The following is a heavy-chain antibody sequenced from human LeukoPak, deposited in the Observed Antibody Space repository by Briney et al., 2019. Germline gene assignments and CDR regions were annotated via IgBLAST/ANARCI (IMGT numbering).Heavy chain of an antibody. J-gene: IGHJ4*02. V-gene: IGHV3-53*01. Sequence: ETLSLTCTVSVASISSSNYYWGWVRQPPGKGLEWVSAIFSGGSTFYADSVTGRFTISRDNSKNTVYLEMNSLRAEDTAVYHCARDLKTSGWYGDFDYWGQGTLVTVSS. D-gene: IGHD6-19*01. CDR2: IFSGGST. CDR1: VASISSSNYY. CDR3: ARDLKTSGWYGDFDY.